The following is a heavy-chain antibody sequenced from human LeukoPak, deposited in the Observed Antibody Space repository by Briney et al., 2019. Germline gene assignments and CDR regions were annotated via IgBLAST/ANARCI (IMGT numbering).Heavy chain of an antibody. V-gene: IGHV4-61*02. Sequence: SETLSLTCTVSGGSINSGSYYWSWIRQPAGEQLEWIGRIYTSGSTNYNPSLKSRVTISVDTSKNQFSLKLSSVTAADTAVYYCARVGATGNYYYYYYYMDVWGKGTTVTVSS. CDR2: IYTSGST. CDR1: GGSINSGSYY. CDR3: ARVGATGNYYYYYYYMDV. J-gene: IGHJ6*03. D-gene: IGHD1-26*01.